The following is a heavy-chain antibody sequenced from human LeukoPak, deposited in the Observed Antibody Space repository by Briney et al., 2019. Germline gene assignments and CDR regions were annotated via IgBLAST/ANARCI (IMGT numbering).Heavy chain of an antibody. Sequence: SVKVSCKASGGTFSSYAISWVRQAPGQGLEWMGRIIPIFGTANYAQKFQGRVTITTDESTSTAYMELSSLRSEDTAVYYCARRLNYYDSSGYPSSSDYWGQGTVVTVSS. CDR3: ARRLNYYDSSGYPSSSDY. D-gene: IGHD3-22*01. J-gene: IGHJ4*02. CDR1: GGTFSSYA. V-gene: IGHV1-69*05. CDR2: IIPIFGTA.